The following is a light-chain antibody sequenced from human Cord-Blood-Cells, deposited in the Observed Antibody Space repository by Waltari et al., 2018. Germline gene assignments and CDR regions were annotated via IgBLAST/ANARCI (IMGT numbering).Light chain of an antibody. CDR3: QQRSNWPLT. V-gene: IGKV3-11*01. Sequence: EIVLTQSPATLSLSPGERDTLSCRASQSVSSSLAWYQQKPGQAPRLLIYDASNRATGIPARFSGSGSGTDFTLTISSLEPEDFAVYYCQQRSNWPLTFGPGTKVDIK. CDR1: QSVSSS. J-gene: IGKJ3*01. CDR2: DAS.